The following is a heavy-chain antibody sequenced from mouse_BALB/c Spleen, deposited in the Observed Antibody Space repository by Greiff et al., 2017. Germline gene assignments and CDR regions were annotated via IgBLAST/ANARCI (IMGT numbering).Heavy chain of an antibody. CDR3: ARSPPGRTWCAY. CDR1: GFTFSSYA. V-gene: IGHV5-6-5*01. Sequence: EVQLVESGGGLVKPGGSLKLSCAASGFTFSSYAMSWVRQTPEKRLEWVASISSGGSTYYPDSVKGRFTISRDNARNILYLQMSSLRSEDTAMYYCARSPPGRTWCAYWGQGTLVTVSA. CDR2: ISSGGST. J-gene: IGHJ3*01. D-gene: IGHD1-1*01.